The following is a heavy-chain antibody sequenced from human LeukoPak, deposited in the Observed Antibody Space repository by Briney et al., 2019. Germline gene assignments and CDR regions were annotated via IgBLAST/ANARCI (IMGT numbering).Heavy chain of an antibody. CDR3: AIWGDYYDSSGYYYPR. D-gene: IGHD3-22*01. V-gene: IGHV4-34*01. J-gene: IGHJ4*02. CDR2: INHSGST. Sequence: PSETLSLTCAAYGGSFSGYYWSWIRQPPGKGLEWIGEINHSGSTNYNPSLKSRVTISVDTSKNQFSLKLSSVTAADTAVYCCAIWGDYYDSSGYYYPRWGQGTLVTVSS. CDR1: GGSFSGYY.